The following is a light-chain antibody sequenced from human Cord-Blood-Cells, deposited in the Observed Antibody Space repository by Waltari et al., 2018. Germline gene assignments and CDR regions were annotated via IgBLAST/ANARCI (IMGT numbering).Light chain of an antibody. Sequence: EIALTQSQGTLSVAQGEGDTLPCRASQSVSSSYLAWYQQKPGQAPRLLIYGASSRATGIPDRFSGSGSATDFTLTISRLEPEYFAVYYCQQYGSSPLTFGGGTKVEIK. CDR2: GAS. CDR3: QQYGSSPLT. J-gene: IGKJ4*01. CDR1: QSVSSSY. V-gene: IGKV3-20*01.